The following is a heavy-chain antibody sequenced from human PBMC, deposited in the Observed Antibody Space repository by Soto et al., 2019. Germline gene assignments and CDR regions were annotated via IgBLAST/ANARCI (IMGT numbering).Heavy chain of an antibody. J-gene: IGHJ4*02. Sequence: SETLSLTCTVSGGSISSGGYYWSWIRQHPGKGLEWIGYIYYSGSTNYNLSLKSRVTISVDTSKNQFSLKLSSVTAADTAVYYCARISGYSYGLPPYFDYWGQGTLVTVSS. V-gene: IGHV4-61*08. CDR1: GGSISSGGYY. D-gene: IGHD5-18*01. CDR3: ARISGYSYGLPPYFDY. CDR2: IYYSGST.